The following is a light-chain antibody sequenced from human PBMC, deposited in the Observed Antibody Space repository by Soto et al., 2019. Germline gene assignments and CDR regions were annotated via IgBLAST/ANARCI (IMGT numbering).Light chain of an antibody. CDR2: EVS. Sequence: QSVLTQPASVSGSPGQSITISCTGTSSDVGAYNFVSWYQHHPGTPPKLMIYEVSNRPSGASNRFSGSKSGNTASLTISGLQTEDEADYYCYSYRGSNAWVFGGGTKLTVL. V-gene: IGLV2-14*01. CDR3: YSYRGSNAWV. J-gene: IGLJ3*02. CDR1: SSDVGAYNF.